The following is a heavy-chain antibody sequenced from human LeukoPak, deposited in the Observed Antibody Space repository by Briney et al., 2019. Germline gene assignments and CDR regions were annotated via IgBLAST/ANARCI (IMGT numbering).Heavy chain of an antibody. CDR2: ISSSSSYI. D-gene: IGHD3-22*01. CDR3: ARDFPAPNYYDSSGYYVD. Sequence: GGSLRLSCAASGFTFSSYSMSWVRQAPGKGLEWVSSISSSSSYIYYADSVKGRFTISRDNAKNSLYLQMNSLRAEDTAVYYCARDFPAPNYYDSSGYYVDWGQGTLVTVSS. J-gene: IGHJ4*02. V-gene: IGHV3-21*01. CDR1: GFTFSSYS.